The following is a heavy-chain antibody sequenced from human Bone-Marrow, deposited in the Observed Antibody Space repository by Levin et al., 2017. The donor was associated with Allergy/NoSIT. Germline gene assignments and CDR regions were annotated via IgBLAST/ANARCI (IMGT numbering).Heavy chain of an antibody. D-gene: IGHD1-7*01. CDR2: INSDGSIT. Sequence: GGSLRLSCAASGFTFSRDWMHWARQAPGKGLVWVSRINSDGSITDYADSVKGRFTISRDNGKNTLYLQMNSLRADDTAVYYCVTNPLGGTNYWGQGTLVTVSS. CDR1: GFTFSRDW. CDR3: VTNPLGGTNY. V-gene: IGHV3-74*01. J-gene: IGHJ4*02.